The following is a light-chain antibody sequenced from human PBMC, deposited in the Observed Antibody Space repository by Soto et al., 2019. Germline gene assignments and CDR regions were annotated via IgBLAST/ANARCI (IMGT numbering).Light chain of an antibody. CDR2: EVS. J-gene: IGLJ7*01. V-gene: IGLV2-14*01. Sequence: QSALTQPASVSGSPGQSITISCTGTSRDVDGYNYVSWYQPHPGKAPKLMIYEVSNRPSGVSNRFSGSKSGNTASLTISGLQAEDEADYYCSSYTSSSAVVFGGGTQLTVL. CDR3: SSYTSSSAVV. CDR1: SRDVDGYNY.